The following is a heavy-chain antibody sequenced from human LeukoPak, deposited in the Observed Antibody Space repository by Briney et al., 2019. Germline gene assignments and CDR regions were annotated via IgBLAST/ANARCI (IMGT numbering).Heavy chain of an antibody. D-gene: IGHD3-22*01. V-gene: IGHV4-59*01. J-gene: IGHJ3*02. CDR3: ARDNQWLNAFDI. CDR2: SYYIEST. Sequence: SGTLSLTCTVSGGSINHYYWSWIRQPPGKGLEWIGYSYYIESTNYNPFLKSRATISVDTSRNRFSLKLSSVTAADTAMYYCARDNQWLNAFDIWGQGTMVTVSS. CDR1: GGSINHYY.